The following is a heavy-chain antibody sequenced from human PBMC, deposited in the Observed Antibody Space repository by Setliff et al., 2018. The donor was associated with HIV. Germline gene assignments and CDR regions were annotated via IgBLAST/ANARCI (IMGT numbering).Heavy chain of an antibody. CDR1: RFSFSTSW. CDR3: TRGHYSTFG. D-gene: IGHD2-21*01. J-gene: IGHJ4*02. Sequence: GGSLRLSCAASRFSFSTSWMTWVRQAPGKGLEWVANINEDGNKKYHAGSVWGRFTISRDNTKDSLYLQMSSLRAEDTAVYYCTRGHYSTFGWGQGTLVTVSS. CDR2: INEDGNKK. V-gene: IGHV3-7*01.